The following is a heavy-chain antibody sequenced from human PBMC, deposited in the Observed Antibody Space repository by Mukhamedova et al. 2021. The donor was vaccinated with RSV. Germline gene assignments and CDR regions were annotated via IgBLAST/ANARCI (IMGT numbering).Heavy chain of an antibody. D-gene: IGHD3-16*01. V-gene: IGHV4-34*01. J-gene: IGHJ6*03. CDR3: ARGKYDDTGRYYYMDV. Sequence: NTNYNPSLKSRVTISIDTSKNQLSLKLTSVTAADTAVYYCARGKYDDTGRYYYMDVWGQGTTGTVSS. CDR2: NT.